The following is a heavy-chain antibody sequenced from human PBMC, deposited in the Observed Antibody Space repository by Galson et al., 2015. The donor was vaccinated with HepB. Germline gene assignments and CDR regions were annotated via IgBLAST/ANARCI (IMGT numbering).Heavy chain of an antibody. CDR2: AYYRSKWYN. CDR1: GDSVSSNSAA. Sequence: CAISGDSVSSNSAAWNWIRQSPSRGLEWLGRAYYRSKWYNDYAVSVKSRITINPDTSKNQFSLQLNSVTPEDTAVYYCAGSSLMQQLGHYYYYGMDVWGQGTTVTVSS. J-gene: IGHJ6*02. CDR3: AGSSLMQQLGHYYYYGMDV. V-gene: IGHV6-1*01. D-gene: IGHD6-13*01.